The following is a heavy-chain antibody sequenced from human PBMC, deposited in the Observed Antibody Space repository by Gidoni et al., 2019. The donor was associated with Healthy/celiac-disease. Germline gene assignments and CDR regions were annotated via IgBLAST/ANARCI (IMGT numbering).Heavy chain of an antibody. Sequence: EVQLLASGGGLVQPGGSRRLACSASGFTFSSYAMSWVRQAPGKGLEWVSVISGSGGSTYYADSVKGRFTISRDNSKNTLYLQMNSLRAEDTAVYYCAKDLGRDYGAFDIWGQGTMVTVSS. CDR3: AKDLGRDYGAFDI. D-gene: IGHD4-17*01. J-gene: IGHJ3*02. CDR1: GFTFSSYA. V-gene: IGHV3-23*01. CDR2: ISGSGGST.